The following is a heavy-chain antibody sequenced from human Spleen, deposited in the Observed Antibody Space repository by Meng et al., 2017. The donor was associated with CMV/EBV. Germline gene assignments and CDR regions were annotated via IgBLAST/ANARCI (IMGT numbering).Heavy chain of an antibody. CDR2: IIPFVGRP. V-gene: IGHV1-69*10. CDR3: ARDSVVVVPAVATGYYYYGMDV. J-gene: IGHJ6*02. CDR1: GDTFNSHA. D-gene: IGHD2-2*01. Sequence: SVKVSCKASGDTFNSHAFTWVRQAPGQGLECMGGIIPFVGRPNYAQKFQGRVTITADRSTNTVSMELSSLRSDDTAVYYCARDSVVVVPAVATGYYYYGMDVWGQGTTVTVSS.